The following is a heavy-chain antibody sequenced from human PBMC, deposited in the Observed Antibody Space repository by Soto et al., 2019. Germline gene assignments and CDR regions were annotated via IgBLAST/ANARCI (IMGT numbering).Heavy chain of an antibody. Sequence: PSETLSLTCTVSGGSISSGGYYWSWIRQHPGKGLEWIGYIYYSGSTYYNPSLKSRVTISVDTSKNQFSLKLSSVTAADTAVYYCARDSRHTPYSSSSRFDYWGQGTLVTVSS. CDR3: ARDSRHTPYSSSSRFDY. CDR1: GGSISSGGYY. V-gene: IGHV4-31*03. J-gene: IGHJ4*02. D-gene: IGHD6-6*01. CDR2: IYYSGST.